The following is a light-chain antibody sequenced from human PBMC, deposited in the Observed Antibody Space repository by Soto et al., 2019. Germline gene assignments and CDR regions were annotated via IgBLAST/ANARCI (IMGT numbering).Light chain of an antibody. Sequence: EIVLTQSPATLSLSPGERATLSCRASQSVSSSLAWYQQRPGQAPRLLLYGASSRATGIPDRFSGSGSGPDFTLTISRLEPEDFAVYFCQQYGSSRTFGQGTKVDIK. CDR1: QSVSSS. CDR2: GAS. CDR3: QQYGSSRT. V-gene: IGKV3-20*01. J-gene: IGKJ1*01.